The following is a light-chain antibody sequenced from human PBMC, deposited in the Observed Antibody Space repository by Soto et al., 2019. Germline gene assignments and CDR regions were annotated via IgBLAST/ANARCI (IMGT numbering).Light chain of an antibody. CDR1: QSISSN. V-gene: IGKV3-15*01. Sequence: EVVLTQSPATLSVXPXXXXXXXXXXSQSISSNLAWYQQKPGQAPRLLIYAASTRATGIPARFSGSGSGTEFTLTISTLQSEDFAVYYCQQYNNWPQITFGQGTRLEIK. J-gene: IGKJ5*01. CDR2: AAS. CDR3: QQYNNWPQIT.